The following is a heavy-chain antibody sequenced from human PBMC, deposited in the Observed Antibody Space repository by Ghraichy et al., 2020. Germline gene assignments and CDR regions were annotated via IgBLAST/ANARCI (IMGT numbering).Heavy chain of an antibody. CDR1: GGFFSGYY. V-gene: IGHV4-34*01. CDR2: INHSGST. J-gene: IGHJ6*02. D-gene: IGHD2-15*01. Sequence: SETLSLTCAVYGGFFSGYYWSWIRQPPGKGLEWIGEINHSGSTNYNPSLKSRVTISVDTSKNQFSLKLSSVTAADTAVYYCASVIRSDPHTVYYYYGMDVWGQGTTVTVSS. CDR3: ASVIRSDPHTVYYYYGMDV.